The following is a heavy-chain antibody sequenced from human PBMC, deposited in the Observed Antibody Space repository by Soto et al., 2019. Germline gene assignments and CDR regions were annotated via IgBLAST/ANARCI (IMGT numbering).Heavy chain of an antibody. J-gene: IGHJ3*02. CDR1: GYTFTSYY. CDR3: ARVVEMATINDAFDI. V-gene: IGHV1-46*01. CDR2: INPSGGST. Sequence: ASVKVSCKASGYTFTSYYMHWVRQAPGQGLEWMGIINPSGGSTSYAQKFQGRVTMTRDTSTSTVYMELSSLRSEDTAVYYCARVVEMATINDAFDIWGQGTMVSVSS. D-gene: IGHD5-12*01.